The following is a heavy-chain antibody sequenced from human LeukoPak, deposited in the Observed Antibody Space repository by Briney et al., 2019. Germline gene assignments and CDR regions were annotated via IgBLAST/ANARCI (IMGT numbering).Heavy chain of an antibody. CDR3: AREHYDILTGVDYYFDY. CDR1: GFTFSSYS. CDR2: ISSSSSYI. Sequence: PGGSLRLSCAASGFTFSSYSMNWVRQAPGKGLEWVSSISSSSSYIYYADSVKGRFTISRDNAKNSLYLQMNSLRAEDTAVYYCAREHYDILTGVDYYFDYWGQGTLVTVSS. V-gene: IGHV3-21*01. D-gene: IGHD3-9*01. J-gene: IGHJ4*02.